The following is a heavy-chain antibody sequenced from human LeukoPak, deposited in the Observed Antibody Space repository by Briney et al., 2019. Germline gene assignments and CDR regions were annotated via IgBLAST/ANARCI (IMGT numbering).Heavy chain of an antibody. CDR3: AKTPKIRGVSNFDY. CDR1: GFTFSSYA. D-gene: IGHD3-10*01. V-gene: IGHV3-23*01. CDR2: ISGSGAST. J-gene: IGHJ4*02. Sequence: GGSLRLSCAASGFTFSSYAMSWVRQAPGKGLEWVSGISGSGASTYYADSVKGRFTISRDNSKSTVYLQMNSLRTEDTAVYYCAKTPKIRGVSNFDYWGQGTLVTVSS.